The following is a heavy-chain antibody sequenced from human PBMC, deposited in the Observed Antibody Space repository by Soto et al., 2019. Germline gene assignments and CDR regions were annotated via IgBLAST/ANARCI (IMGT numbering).Heavy chain of an antibody. V-gene: IGHV1-18*01. CDR2: ISAYNGNT. D-gene: IGHD3-22*01. J-gene: IGHJ5*02. CDR1: GYTFTSYG. CDR3: ARDSPQSDYYDSSGPRWFDP. Sequence: ASVKVSCKASGYTFTSYGISWVRQAPGQGLEWMGWISAYNGNTNYAQKLQGRVTMTTDTSTSTAYMELRSLRSDDTAAYYCARDSPQSDYYDSSGPRWFDPWGQGTLVTVSS.